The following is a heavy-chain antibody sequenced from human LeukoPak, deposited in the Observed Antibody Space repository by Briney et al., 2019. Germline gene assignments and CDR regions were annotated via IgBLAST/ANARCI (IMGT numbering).Heavy chain of an antibody. V-gene: IGHV3-53*01. CDR2: IYSGGST. CDR3: ARDYREKGFDP. D-gene: IGHD5-24*01. J-gene: IGHJ5*02. CDR1: GFTVSSNY. Sequence: PGGSLRLSCAASGFTVSSNYMSWVRQTPGKGLEWVSVIYSGGSTYYADSVKGRFTISRDNSKNTLYLQMNSLRAEDTAVYYCARDYREKGFDPWGQGTLVTVSS.